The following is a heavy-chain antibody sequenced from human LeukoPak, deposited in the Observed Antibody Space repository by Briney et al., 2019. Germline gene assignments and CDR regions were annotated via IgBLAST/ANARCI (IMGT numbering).Heavy chain of an antibody. CDR2: ISGAGSGT. J-gene: IGHJ4*02. V-gene: IGHV3-23*01. CDR1: GFTFSNYA. CDR3: AKARGFLGRLADY. Sequence: PGGSLRLSCAASGFTFSNYAMSWVRQAPGKGLEWVSGISGAGSGTYYADSVEGRFTISRDNSKSTLYLQMNSLGAEDTAVYYCAKARGFLGRLADYWGQGTLVTVSS. D-gene: IGHD3-3*01.